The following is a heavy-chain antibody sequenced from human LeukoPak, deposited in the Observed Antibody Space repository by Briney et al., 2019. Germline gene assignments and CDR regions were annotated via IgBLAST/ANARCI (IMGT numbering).Heavy chain of an antibody. D-gene: IGHD5-18*01. CDR1: GFTFTTYW. J-gene: IGHJ4*02. CDR3: ARDLSGIAGYTYGRGIDY. V-gene: IGHV3-7*01. CDR2: INQDGTEK. Sequence: AGGSLRLSCAASGFTFTTYWMTWVRQAPGKGLEWVANINQDGTEKYYVAAVKGRFTISRDNAKTSLYLQMNSLRAEDTAVYYCARDLSGIAGYTYGRGIDYWGQGTLVTVSS.